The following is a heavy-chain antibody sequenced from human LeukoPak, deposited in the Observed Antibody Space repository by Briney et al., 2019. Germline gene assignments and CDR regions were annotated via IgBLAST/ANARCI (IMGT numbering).Heavy chain of an antibody. V-gene: IGHV3-23*01. CDR3: AKRREGAFDY. D-gene: IGHD1-26*01. CDR2: ISGSDSNT. J-gene: IGHJ4*02. Sequence: GGSLRLSCAASGFTFDDYGMSWVRQAPGKGLDWVSAISGSDSNTYYADSVKGRFTISRDNSKNTLYLQMNSLRAEDTAKYYCAKRREGAFDYWGQGILVTVSS. CDR1: GFTFDDYG.